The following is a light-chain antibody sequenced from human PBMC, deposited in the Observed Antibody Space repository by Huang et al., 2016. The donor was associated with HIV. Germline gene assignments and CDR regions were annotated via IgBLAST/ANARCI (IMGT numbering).Light chain of an antibody. CDR1: QSLLRSDGLDC. J-gene: IGKJ2*01. CDR3: MQGLQTPRT. Sequence: DIVMTQSPLSLSVTPGEPASMSCRSTQSLLRSDGLDCLDWFLQRPGQSPQLLIYSASNRASGVPDRFSGTGSGSNFTLRISRVESEDVGLYYCMQGLQTPRTFGQGTRLKIK. CDR2: SAS. V-gene: IGKV2-28*01.